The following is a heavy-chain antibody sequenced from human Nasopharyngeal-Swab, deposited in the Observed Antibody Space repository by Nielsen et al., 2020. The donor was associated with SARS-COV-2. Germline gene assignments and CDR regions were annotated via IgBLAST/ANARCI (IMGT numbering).Heavy chain of an antibody. J-gene: IGHJ6*02. V-gene: IGHV4-34*01. CDR1: GGSFSGYY. CDR3: AGDLLYGDFYYYYGMDV. D-gene: IGHD4-17*01. CDR2: INHSGST. Sequence: SETLSLTCAVYGGSFSGYYWSWIRQPPGKGLEWIGEINHSGSTNYNPSLKSRVTISVDTSKNQFSLKLSSVTAADTAVYYCAGDLLYGDFYYYYGMDVWGQGTTVTVSS.